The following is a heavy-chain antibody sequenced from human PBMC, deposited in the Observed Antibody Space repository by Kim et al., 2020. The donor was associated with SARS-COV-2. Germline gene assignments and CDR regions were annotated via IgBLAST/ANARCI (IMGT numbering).Heavy chain of an antibody. J-gene: IGHJ4*02. CDR2: T. D-gene: IGHD6-6*01. V-gene: IGHV3-23*01. Sequence: TYYADSVKGRFTISRDNSKNTLYLQMNSLRAEDTAVYYCAKDGHSSSSDYWGQGTLVTVSS. CDR3: AKDGHSSSSDY.